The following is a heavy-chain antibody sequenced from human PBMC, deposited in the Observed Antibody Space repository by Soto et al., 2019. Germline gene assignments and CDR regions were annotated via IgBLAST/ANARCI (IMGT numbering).Heavy chain of an antibody. J-gene: IGHJ4*02. D-gene: IGHD2-21*02. V-gene: IGHV3-30*18. Sequence: QVQLVESGGGVVQPGRSLRLSCAASGFTFSSYGMHWVRQAPGKGLEWVAVISYDGSNKYYADSVKGRFTISRDNSKNTLYLKMTSLRAEDTAVYYCAKDSRIVVVTAPYDYWGQGTLVTVSS. CDR1: GFTFSSYG. CDR3: AKDSRIVVVTAPYDY. CDR2: ISYDGSNK.